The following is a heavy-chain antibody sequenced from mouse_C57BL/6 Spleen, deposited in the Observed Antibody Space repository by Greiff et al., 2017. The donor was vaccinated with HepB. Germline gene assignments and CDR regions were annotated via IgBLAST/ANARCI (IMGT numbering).Heavy chain of an antibody. CDR1: GYTFTSYW. V-gene: IGHV1-64*01. CDR3: AREEIWDGYFFDY. Sequence: QVQLQQPGAELVKPGASVKLSCKASGYTFTSYWMHWVKQRPGQGLEWIGMIHPNSGSTNYNEKFKSKATLTVDKSSSTAYMQLSSLTSEDSAVYYCAREEIWDGYFFDYWGQGTTLTVSS. D-gene: IGHD2-3*01. CDR2: IHPNSGST. J-gene: IGHJ2*01.